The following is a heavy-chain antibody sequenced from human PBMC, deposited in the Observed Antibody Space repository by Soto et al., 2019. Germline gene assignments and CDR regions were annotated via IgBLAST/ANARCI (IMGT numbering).Heavy chain of an antibody. CDR2: ITSRSTTI. D-gene: IGHD6-13*01. Sequence: TGGSLRLSCAASGFTFSTYSMNWVRQAPGKGLEWISYITSRSTTIYYADSVKGRFTISRDNAKNSLYLQMNSLRDEDTAVYYCARDNGLAGSFDPWGQGTLVT. V-gene: IGHV3-48*02. CDR1: GFTFSTYS. CDR3: ARDNGLAGSFDP. J-gene: IGHJ5*02.